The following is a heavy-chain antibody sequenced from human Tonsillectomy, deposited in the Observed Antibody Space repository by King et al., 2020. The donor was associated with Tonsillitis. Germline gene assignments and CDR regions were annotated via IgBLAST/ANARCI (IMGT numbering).Heavy chain of an antibody. J-gene: IGHJ4*02. Sequence: VQLVESGGGLVQPGGSLRLSCSASGFTSSSYAMHWVRQAPGKGLEYVSALSGNGGSTYYADSVKGRFTISRDNSKNTLYLQMSSLRAEDTAVYYCVRSRYCSSTSCYGDHVYWGQGTLVTVSS. CDR2: LSGNGGST. CDR1: GFTSSSYA. CDR3: VRSRYCSSTSCYGDHVY. V-gene: IGHV3-64D*06. D-gene: IGHD2-2*01.